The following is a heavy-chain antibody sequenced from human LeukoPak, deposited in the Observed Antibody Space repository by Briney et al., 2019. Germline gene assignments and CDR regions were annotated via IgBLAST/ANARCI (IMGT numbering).Heavy chain of an antibody. CDR1: GVSFKSYH. Sequence: SETLSLTCAVEGVSFKSYHWSWIRQPPGKGLEWIGEVNHSGYTTYNPSLKGRLAISVDTSKKQVFLNLMSVTAADTAVYFCATTDGRDGNSGYWGQGTLVIVSS. J-gene: IGHJ4*02. CDR3: ATTDGRDGNSGY. CDR2: VNHSGYT. V-gene: IGHV4-34*01. D-gene: IGHD1-26*01.